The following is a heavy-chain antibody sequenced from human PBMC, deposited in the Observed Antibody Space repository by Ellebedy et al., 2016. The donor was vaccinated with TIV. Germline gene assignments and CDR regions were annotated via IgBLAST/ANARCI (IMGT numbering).Heavy chain of an antibody. V-gene: IGHV1-8*01. CDR1: GGTFTSYD. CDR2: MNPNSGNT. CDR3: ARDSRDGHNFAVFGYHGMDV. D-gene: IGHD5-24*01. Sequence: AASVKVSCKASGGTFTSYDINWVRQATGQGLEWMGWMNPNSGNTGYAQKFQGRVTMTRDTSISTAYMELSSLRSEDTAVYYCARDSRDGHNFAVFGYHGMDVWGQGTTVTVSS. J-gene: IGHJ6*02.